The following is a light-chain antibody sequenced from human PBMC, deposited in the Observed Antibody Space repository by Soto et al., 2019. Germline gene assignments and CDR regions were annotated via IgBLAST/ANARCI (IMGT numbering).Light chain of an antibody. Sequence: DIQFTQSPSFLSASVGDRVTVSFRASQDISTYLAWFQQKAGTDPQLLVYPASTLQDGVPSRFSGSGSGSYFTLTINNLQADDFATYYCQHLRTYPFSFGQGTKLDIK. V-gene: IGKV1-9*01. CDR1: QDISTY. CDR2: PAS. CDR3: QHLRTYPFS. J-gene: IGKJ2*03.